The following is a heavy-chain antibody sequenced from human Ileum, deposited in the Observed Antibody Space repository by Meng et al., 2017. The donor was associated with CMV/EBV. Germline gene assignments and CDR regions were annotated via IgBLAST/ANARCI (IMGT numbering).Heavy chain of an antibody. V-gene: IGHV4-34*01. CDR1: GGSFSGYY. D-gene: IGHD3-3*01. CDR3: ARRGVTIFGGGWFDP. Sequence: VYGGSFSGYYWSWIRQPPGKGLEWIGEINHSGSTNYNPSLKSRVTISVDTSKNQFSLKLSSVTAADTAVYYCARRGVTIFGGGWFDPWGQGTLVTVSS. J-gene: IGHJ5*02. CDR2: INHSGST.